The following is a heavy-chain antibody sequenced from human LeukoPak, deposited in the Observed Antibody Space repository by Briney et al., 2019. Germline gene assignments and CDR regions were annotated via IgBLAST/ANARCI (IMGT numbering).Heavy chain of an antibody. CDR1: GGSISSGGYY. D-gene: IGHD5-24*01. CDR3: ARRVKEGYKVFDY. Sequence: SETLSLTCTVSGGSISSGGYYWSWIRQHPGKGLEWIGYIFYSGSTNYNPSLKSRVTISADTSKNQFSLKLTSVTAADTAVYYCARRVKEGYKVFDYWGQGTLVTVSS. CDR2: IFYSGST. J-gene: IGHJ4*02. V-gene: IGHV4-61*08.